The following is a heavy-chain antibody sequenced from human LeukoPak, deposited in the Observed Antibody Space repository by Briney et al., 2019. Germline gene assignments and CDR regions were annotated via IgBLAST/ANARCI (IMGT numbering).Heavy chain of an antibody. J-gene: IGHJ5*02. CDR1: GYTFTGYY. Sequence: GASVKVSCKASGYTFTGYYMHWVRQAPGQGLEWMGWINPNSGGTNYAQKFQGRVTMTRDTSISTAYMELSSLRSEDTAVYYCARARVDENCSGGSCYHDDLWGQGTLVTVSS. CDR3: ARARVDENCSGGSCYHDDL. V-gene: IGHV1-2*02. CDR2: INPNSGGT. D-gene: IGHD2-15*01.